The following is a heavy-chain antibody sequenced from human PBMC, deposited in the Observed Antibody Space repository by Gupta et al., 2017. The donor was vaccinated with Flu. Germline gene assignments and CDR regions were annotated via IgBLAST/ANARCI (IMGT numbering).Heavy chain of an antibody. Sequence: EVQLVQSGAEVKKPGESLKISCKGSGYSFTSYWIGWVRQMPGKGLEWMGIIYPGDSDTRYSPSFQGQVTISADKSISTAYLQWSSLKASDTAMYYCARLAKTEDCSSTSCYNLHGMDVWGQGTTVTVSS. CDR2: IYPGDSDT. D-gene: IGHD2-2*02. J-gene: IGHJ6*02. CDR1: GYSFTSYW. V-gene: IGHV5-51*03. CDR3: ARLAKTEDCSSTSCYNLHGMDV.